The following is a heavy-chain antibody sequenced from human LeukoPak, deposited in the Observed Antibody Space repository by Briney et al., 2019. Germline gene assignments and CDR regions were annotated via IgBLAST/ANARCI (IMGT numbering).Heavy chain of an antibody. CDR3: ASSVAYCSSTSCYLIEYFQH. V-gene: IGHV1-18*01. D-gene: IGHD2-2*01. J-gene: IGHJ1*01. CDR1: GYTFTSCG. CDR2: ISAYNGNT. Sequence: ASVKVSCKASGYTFTSCGISWVRQAPGQGLEWMGWISAYNGNTNYAQKLQGRVTMTTDTSTSIAYMELRSLRSDDTAVYYCASSVAYCSSTSCYLIEYFQHWGQGTLVTVSS.